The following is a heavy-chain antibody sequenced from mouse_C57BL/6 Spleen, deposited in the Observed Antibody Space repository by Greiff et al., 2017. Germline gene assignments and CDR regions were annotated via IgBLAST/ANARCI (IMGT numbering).Heavy chain of an antibody. CDR2: IDPSDSET. Sequence: QVQLQQPGAELVRPGSSVKLSCKASGYTFTSYWMHWVKQRPIQGLEWIGNIDPSDSETHYNQKFKDKATLTVDKSSSTAYMQLSSLTSEDSAVYYCARGLGREGYFDFWGTGTTVTVSS. V-gene: IGHV1-52*01. J-gene: IGHJ1*03. D-gene: IGHD4-1*01. CDR1: GYTFTSYW. CDR3: ARGLGREGYFDF.